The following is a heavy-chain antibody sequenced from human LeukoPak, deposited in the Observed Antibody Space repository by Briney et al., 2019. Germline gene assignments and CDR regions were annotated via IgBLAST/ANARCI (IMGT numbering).Heavy chain of an antibody. CDR1: GGSISNYY. V-gene: IGHV4-4*07. CDR3: ARLKQLDIDY. J-gene: IGHJ4*02. Sequence: SETLSLTCTVSGGSISNYYWSWIRQPAGKGLEWIGRIDTSGSTNYNPSLKSRVTISIDKSKNQFSLKLTSVTAADTAVYYCARLKQLDIDYWGQGTLVTVSS. D-gene: IGHD6-6*01. CDR2: IDTSGST.